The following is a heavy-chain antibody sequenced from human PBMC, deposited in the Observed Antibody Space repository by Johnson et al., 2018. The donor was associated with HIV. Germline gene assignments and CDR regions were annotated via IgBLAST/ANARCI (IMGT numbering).Heavy chain of an antibody. J-gene: IGHJ3*02. V-gene: IGHV3-9*01. CDR3: AKDRDLAAAGTDAFDI. D-gene: IGHD6-13*01. CDR2: ISWNSGSI. CDR1: GITFDDYD. Sequence: VQLVESGGGVVRPGGSLRLSCAASGITFDDYDMHWVRQAPGKGLEWVSGISWNSGSIGYAASVKGRFTISRDNAKNSLYLQMNSLRAEDTALYYCAKDRDLAAAGTDAFDIWGQGTMVTVSS.